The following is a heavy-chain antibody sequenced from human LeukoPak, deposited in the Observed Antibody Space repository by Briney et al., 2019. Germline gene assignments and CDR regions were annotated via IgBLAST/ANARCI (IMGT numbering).Heavy chain of an antibody. CDR2: ISWNSGSI. CDR3: ARELRGLDY. Sequence: GGSLRLSCAASGFTFDDYAMHWVRQAPGKGLEWVSGISWNSGSIGYADSVKGRFTISRDNAKNSLYLQMNSLRAEDTAVYYCARELRGLDYWGQGTLVTVSS. D-gene: IGHD4-17*01. CDR1: GFTFDDYA. J-gene: IGHJ4*02. V-gene: IGHV3-9*01.